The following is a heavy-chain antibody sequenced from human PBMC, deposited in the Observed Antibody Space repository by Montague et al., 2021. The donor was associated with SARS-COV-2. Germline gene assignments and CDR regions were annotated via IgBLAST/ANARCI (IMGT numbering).Heavy chain of an antibody. Sequence: RSLSLSASGFTFGDYSMNWVRQGPGKGLEWISYISGSSGTKYYADSLEGRFTISRDNAKNLLFLQMNSLRDDDTAVYYCARDIDIAVAGLIDYWGQGTLVAVSS. D-gene: IGHD6-19*01. CDR2: ISGSSGTK. V-gene: IGHV3-48*02. CDR1: GFTFGDYS. J-gene: IGHJ4*02. CDR3: ARDIDIAVAGLIDY.